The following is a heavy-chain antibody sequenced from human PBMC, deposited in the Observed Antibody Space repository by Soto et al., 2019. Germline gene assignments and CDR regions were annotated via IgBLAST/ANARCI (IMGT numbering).Heavy chain of an antibody. CDR3: ARDRYCSSTSCYSGAFDI. V-gene: IGHV3-7*01. CDR1: GFTFSSYW. D-gene: IGHD2-2*01. CDR2: IKQDGSEK. Sequence: ESGGGLVQPGGSLRLSCAASGFTFSSYWMSWVRQAPGKGLEWVANIKQDGSEKYYVDSVKGRFTISRDNAKNSLYLQMNSLRAEDTAVYYCARDRYCSSTSCYSGAFDIWGQGTMVTVSS. J-gene: IGHJ3*02.